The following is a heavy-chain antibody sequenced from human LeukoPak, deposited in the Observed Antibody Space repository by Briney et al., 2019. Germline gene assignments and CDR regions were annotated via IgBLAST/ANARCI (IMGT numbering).Heavy chain of an antibody. J-gene: IGHJ6*02. Sequence: PSETLSLTCTVSGGSISSYYWSWIRQPPGKGLEWIGYIYYSGSTNYNPSLKSRVTISVDTSKNQFSLKLSSVTAADTAVYYCARHHYDFWSGYYPEASYYYGMDVWGQGTTVTVSS. V-gene: IGHV4-59*08. CDR1: GGSISSYY. CDR3: ARHHYDFWSGYYPEASYYYGMDV. CDR2: IYYSGST. D-gene: IGHD3-3*01.